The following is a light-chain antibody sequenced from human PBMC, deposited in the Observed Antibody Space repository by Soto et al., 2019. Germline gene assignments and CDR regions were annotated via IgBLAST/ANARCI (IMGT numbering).Light chain of an antibody. Sequence: EIVLTQSPATLAVSLGERSTLXXRASQSVSSNLAWYQQRPGQAPGXLIFGASTRATGIPARFSGSGSGTEFTLTISSLQSEDFAVYYCQQYNNWATFGQGTNVDI. J-gene: IGKJ1*01. CDR1: QSVSSN. CDR3: QQYNNWAT. CDR2: GAS. V-gene: IGKV3-15*01.